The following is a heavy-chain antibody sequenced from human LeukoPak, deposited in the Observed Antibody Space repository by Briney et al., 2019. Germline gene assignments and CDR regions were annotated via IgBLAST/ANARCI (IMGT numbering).Heavy chain of an antibody. J-gene: IGHJ3*02. CDR3: ARRSMTYFNILTGEGDTFDM. CDR1: GYSFGTSW. V-gene: IGHV5-51*01. CDR2: IYLGDSDT. Sequence: GESLKISCQGSGYSFGTSWIGWVRQMPGKGLEWMGIIYLGDSDTTYSPSFQGQATISADKSINTAYLQWSSLKASDTAMYYCARRSMTYFNILTGEGDTFDMWGQGTMVTVSS. D-gene: IGHD3-9*01.